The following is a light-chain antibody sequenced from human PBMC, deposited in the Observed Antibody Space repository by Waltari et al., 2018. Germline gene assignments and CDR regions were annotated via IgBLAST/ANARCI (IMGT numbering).Light chain of an antibody. CDR3: QQRSTWPLT. V-gene: IGKV3-11*01. CDR2: DVS. CDR1: QNVYNY. Sequence: DIVLTQSPATLSLSPGDIANLSCRASQNVYNYLAWFQQKPGQAPRLLIYDVSTRATGIPSRFTGSGSRTDFTLSISSVEPEDVAVYYCQQRSTWPLTFGGGTQVEIK. J-gene: IGKJ4*01.